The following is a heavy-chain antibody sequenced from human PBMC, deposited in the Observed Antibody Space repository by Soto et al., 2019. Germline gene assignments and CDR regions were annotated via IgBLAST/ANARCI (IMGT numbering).Heavy chain of an antibody. Sequence: QVQLVQSAAEVKKPGASVKVTCTASGYTFIRYGITWVRQAPGQGVEWVGWISPYNDYTEYAQDVHGRVTMTTDTASRTVTRALRGLRSDDTAVYYCARGGYYDNFWKKLNYYGLDVWGQGTTVTVSS. J-gene: IGHJ6*02. CDR1: GYTFIRYG. CDR3: ARGGYYDNFWKKLNYYGLDV. D-gene: IGHD3-16*01. CDR2: ISPYNDYT. V-gene: IGHV1-18*01.